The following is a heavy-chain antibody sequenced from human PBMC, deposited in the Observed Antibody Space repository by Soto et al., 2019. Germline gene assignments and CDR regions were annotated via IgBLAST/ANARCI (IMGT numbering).Heavy chain of an antibody. CDR2: IWYDGSNK. D-gene: IGHD3-10*01. CDR3: ARDQYGITMVRGVSKTPFAIDY. J-gene: IGHJ4*02. Sequence: GGSLRLSCAASGFTFSSYGMHWVRQAPGKGLEWVAVIWYDGSNKYYADSVKGRFTISRDNSKNTLYLQMNSLRAEDTAVYYCARDQYGITMVRGVSKTPFAIDYWGQGTLVTVSS. V-gene: IGHV3-33*01. CDR1: GFTFSSYG.